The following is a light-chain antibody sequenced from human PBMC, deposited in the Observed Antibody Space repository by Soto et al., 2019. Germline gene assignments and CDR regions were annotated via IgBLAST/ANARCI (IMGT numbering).Light chain of an antibody. CDR2: EVS. Sequence: QSALTQPPSASGSPGQSVTISRTGTSSDVGGYNYVSWYQQHPGKAPKLMIYEVSKRPSGVPDRFSGSKSGNTASLTVSGLQAEDEADYYCSSYAGSRNWVFGGGTKVTVL. V-gene: IGLV2-8*01. J-gene: IGLJ3*02. CDR1: SSDVGGYNY. CDR3: SSYAGSRNWV.